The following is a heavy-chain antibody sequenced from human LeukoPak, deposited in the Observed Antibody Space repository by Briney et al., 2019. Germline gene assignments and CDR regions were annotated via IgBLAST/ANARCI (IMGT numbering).Heavy chain of an antibody. CDR2: ISSSSSTI. CDR1: GFTFSSYS. CDR3: ASDGVKRGVEPIDY. V-gene: IGHV3-48*04. Sequence: PGGSLRLSCAASGFTFSSYSMSWVRQAPGKGLEWVSYISSSSSTIYYADSVKGRFTISRDNAKNSLYLQMNSLRAEDTAVYYCASDGVKRGVEPIDYWGQGTLVTVSS. J-gene: IGHJ4*02. D-gene: IGHD3-10*01.